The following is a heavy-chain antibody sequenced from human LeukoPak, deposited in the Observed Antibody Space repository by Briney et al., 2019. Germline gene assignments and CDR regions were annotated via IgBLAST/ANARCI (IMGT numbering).Heavy chain of an antibody. J-gene: IGHJ6*03. CDR2: ISSSSSYI. Sequence: GGSLRLSCAASGFTFSSYSMNWVRLAPGKGLEWVSSISSSSSYIYYADSVKGRFTISRDNAKNSLYLQMNSLRAEDTAVYYCARVGYCSSTSCYQHYYYMDVWGKGTTVTVSS. D-gene: IGHD2-2*01. V-gene: IGHV3-21*01. CDR1: GFTFSSYS. CDR3: ARVGYCSSTSCYQHYYYMDV.